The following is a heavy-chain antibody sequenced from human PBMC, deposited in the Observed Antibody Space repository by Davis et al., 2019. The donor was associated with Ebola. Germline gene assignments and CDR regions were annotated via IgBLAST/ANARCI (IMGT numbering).Heavy chain of an antibody. V-gene: IGHV4-59*01. CDR1: GDSISTDY. CDR3: ARVLGNGDLLLDY. J-gene: IGHJ4*02. Sequence: MPSETLSLTCTVSGDSISTDYWSWIRQPPGKELEWIGYIYHSGSTIYNPSLKSRVTISIDTSKNQFSLKLSSVTAADTALYYCARVLGNGDLLLDYWGQGTLVTVSS. D-gene: IGHD4-17*01. CDR2: IYHSGST.